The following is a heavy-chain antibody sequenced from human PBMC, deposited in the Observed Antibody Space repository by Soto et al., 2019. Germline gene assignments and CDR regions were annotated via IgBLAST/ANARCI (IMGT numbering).Heavy chain of an antibody. V-gene: IGHV1-69*12. Sequence: QVQLVQSGAEVKKPGSSVKVSCKASGGTFSSYAISWVRQAPGQGLEWMGGIIPIFGTANYAQKFQGRVTITADESTSTAYMELSSLRSEDTAVYYCARRTYYGSGSYLPPYYYYGMDVWGQGTTVTVSS. CDR3: ARRTYYGSGSYLPPYYYYGMDV. CDR1: GGTFSSYA. CDR2: IIPIFGTA. J-gene: IGHJ6*02. D-gene: IGHD3-10*01.